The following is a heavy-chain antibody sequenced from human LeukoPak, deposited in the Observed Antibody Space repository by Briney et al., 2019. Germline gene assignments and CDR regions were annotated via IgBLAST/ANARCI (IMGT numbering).Heavy chain of an antibody. Sequence: LWASVKVSCKVSEYTLTQLSMHWVRQTPGKGLEWMGGFDPEDGETIYAQKFQGRVTMTEDTSTDTAYMELSSLRSEDTAVYYCATSLKTDLPFDYWGQGTLVTVSS. V-gene: IGHV1-24*01. CDR3: ATSLKTDLPFDY. CDR2: FDPEDGET. J-gene: IGHJ4*02. D-gene: IGHD3-3*01. CDR1: EYTLTQLS.